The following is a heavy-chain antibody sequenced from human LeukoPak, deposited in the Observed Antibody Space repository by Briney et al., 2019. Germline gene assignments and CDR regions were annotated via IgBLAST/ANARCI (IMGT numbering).Heavy chain of an antibody. J-gene: IGHJ4*02. Sequence: GGSLRLSCAASGFTFSSYGMHWVRQAPGKGLEWVAVISYDGSNKYYADSVKGRFTISRDNSKNTLYLQMNSLRAEDTAVYYCAKGGGIAAAPPSDYWGQGILVTITS. CDR2: ISYDGSNK. CDR1: GFTFSSYG. D-gene: IGHD6-13*01. CDR3: AKGGGIAAAPPSDY. V-gene: IGHV3-30*18.